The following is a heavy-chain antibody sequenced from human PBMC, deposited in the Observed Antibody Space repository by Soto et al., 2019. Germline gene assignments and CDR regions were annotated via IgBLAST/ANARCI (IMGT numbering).Heavy chain of an antibody. CDR1: GFTFSSYG. V-gene: IGHV3-30*18. D-gene: IGHD6-13*01. Sequence: SLRLSCAASGFTFSSYGMHRVRHAPGKGLEWVAVISYDGSNKYYADSVKGRFTISRDNSKNTLYLQMNSLRAEDTAVYYCAKVPYSSSYGAPDYYYYYGMDVWGQGTTVTVS. CDR3: AKVPYSSSYGAPDYYYYYGMDV. CDR2: ISYDGSNK. J-gene: IGHJ6*02.